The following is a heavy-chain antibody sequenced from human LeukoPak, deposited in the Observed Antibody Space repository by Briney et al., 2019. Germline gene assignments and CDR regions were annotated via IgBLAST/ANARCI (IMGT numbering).Heavy chain of an antibody. Sequence: LETLSLTCTVSGGSISIYYWRWIRHPAGKGVEWIGRIGCIYNNMSPNHNPSLKHRVTMSVDTSKNQFSLKLSSVTAADTAVDYCAGSYYYGSGGLNYYYYMDVWGKGTTVTVSS. D-gene: IGHD3-10*01. CDR2: IGCIYNNMSP. CDR1: GGSISIYY. V-gene: IGHV4-4*07. CDR3: AGSYYYGSGGLNYYYYMDV. J-gene: IGHJ6*03.